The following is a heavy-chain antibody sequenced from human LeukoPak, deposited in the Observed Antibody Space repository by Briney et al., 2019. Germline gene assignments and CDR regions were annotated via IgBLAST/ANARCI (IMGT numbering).Heavy chain of an antibody. V-gene: IGHV4-34*01. CDR3: ARWWGFDP. Sequence: SETLFLTCGAYGGSFSGYYWTWIRQSPGKGLEWIGEINDSGSTNYNPSLQSRVIISVDTSKKQFSLKLNSLTAADTAVYYCARWWGFDPWGQGTLVTVSS. CDR1: GGSFSGYY. CDR2: INDSGST. J-gene: IGHJ5*02. D-gene: IGHD2-15*01.